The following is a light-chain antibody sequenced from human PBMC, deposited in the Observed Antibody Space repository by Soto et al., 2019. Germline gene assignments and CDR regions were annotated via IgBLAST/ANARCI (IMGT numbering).Light chain of an antibody. CDR3: QQRSNWLSLT. Sequence: EIVLTQSPATLSLSPGERATLSCRASQSVSSYLAWYQQKPGQAPRLPIYDASNRATGIPARFSGSGSGTDFTLTISSLEPEDFAVYYCQQRSNWLSLTFGGGTKVDIK. J-gene: IGKJ4*01. CDR1: QSVSSY. V-gene: IGKV3-11*01. CDR2: DAS.